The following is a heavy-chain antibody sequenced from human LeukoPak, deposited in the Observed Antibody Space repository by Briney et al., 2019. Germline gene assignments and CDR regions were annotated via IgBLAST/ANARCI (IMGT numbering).Heavy chain of an antibody. V-gene: IGHV4-34*01. J-gene: IGHJ6*03. CDR3: ARAPSASYYYYMDV. CDR1: GGSFSGYY. Sequence: SETLSLTCAVYGGSFSGYYWSWIRQPPGKGLEWIGEINHSGSTNYNPSLKSRVTISVDTSKNQSSLKLSSVTAANTAVYYCARAPSASYYYYMDVWGKGTTVTVSS. CDR2: INHSGST.